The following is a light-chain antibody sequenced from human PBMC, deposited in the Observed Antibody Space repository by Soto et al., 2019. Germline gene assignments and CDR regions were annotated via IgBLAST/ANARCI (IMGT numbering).Light chain of an antibody. CDR2: AAI. V-gene: IGKV1-12*01. CDR3: QQGNSFPLT. Sequence: DIQMTQSPSSVSASIGDRVTITCRASQDIDSWLAWFQQKPGEAPRLLIYAAISLHSGVPSRFSGAGSGTDFSLTISSLQPEDFVTYFCQQGNSFPLTFGGGTKVEIK. J-gene: IGKJ4*01. CDR1: QDIDSW.